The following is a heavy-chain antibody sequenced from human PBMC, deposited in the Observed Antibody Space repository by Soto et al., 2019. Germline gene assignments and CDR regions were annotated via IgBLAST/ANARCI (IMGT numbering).Heavy chain of an antibody. CDR1: GFTFSNYA. Sequence: EVQLLESGGGLVKPGGSLRLSCAASGFTFSNYAMTWVRQAPGKGLEWVSAVSGNQGSTYYADSVKARFTVSRDNSDNPLYLQMNSMRDEDTAVCYCAIAMFGRGDYWGQVTLVTVSS. CDR2: VSGNQGST. V-gene: IGHV3-23*01. D-gene: IGHD3-10*02. CDR3: AIAMFGRGDY. J-gene: IGHJ4*02.